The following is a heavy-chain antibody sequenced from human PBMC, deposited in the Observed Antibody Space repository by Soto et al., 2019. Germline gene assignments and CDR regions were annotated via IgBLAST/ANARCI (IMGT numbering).Heavy chain of an antibody. CDR2: IYNSGST. D-gene: IGHD6-13*01. Sequence: TSETLSLTCTVSGGSISSGGYYWIWIRQHPGKGLEWIGYIYNSGSTNYNPSLKSRVTISVDTSKNQFSLKLSSVTAADTAVYYCARGSTGYSSSWYRYWGQGTLVTVSS. J-gene: IGHJ4*02. V-gene: IGHV4-61*08. CDR1: GGSISSGGYY. CDR3: ARGSTGYSSSWYRY.